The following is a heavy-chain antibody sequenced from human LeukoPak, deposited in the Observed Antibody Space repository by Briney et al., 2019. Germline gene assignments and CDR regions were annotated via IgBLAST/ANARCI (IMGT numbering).Heavy chain of an antibody. CDR3: ARLGGGGATTNY. V-gene: IGHV1-69*05. J-gene: IGHJ4*02. CDR1: GGTFSSYA. CDR2: IIPIFGTA. D-gene: IGHD1-26*01. Sequence: SVKVSCKASGGTFSSYAISWVRQAPGQGLEWMGGIIPIFGTANYAQKFQGRVTITTDESTSTAYMELSSLRSEDTAVYYCARLGGGGATTNYWGQGTLVTVSS.